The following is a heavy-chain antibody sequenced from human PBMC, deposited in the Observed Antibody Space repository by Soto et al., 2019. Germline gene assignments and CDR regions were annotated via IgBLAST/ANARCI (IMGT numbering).Heavy chain of an antibody. J-gene: IGHJ3*01. Sequence: GGSLRLSCAASGFTFSSYAMHWVRQAPGKGLEWVAVISYDGSNKYYADSVKGRFTISRDNSKNTLYLQMNSLRAEDTAVYYGGGYIIVVVAATDDPFDFWGQGTMVTVSS. V-gene: IGHV3-30-3*01. CDR3: GGYIIVVVAATDDPFDF. D-gene: IGHD2-15*01. CDR2: ISYDGSNK. CDR1: GFTFSSYA.